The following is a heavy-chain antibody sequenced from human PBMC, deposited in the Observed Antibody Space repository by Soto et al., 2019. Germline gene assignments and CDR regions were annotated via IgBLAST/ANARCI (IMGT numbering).Heavy chain of an antibody. CDR3: ARAEELWLVNYYYYVDV. CDR1: GFTFSSYA. V-gene: IGHV3-64*01. Sequence: GGSLRLSCAASGFTFSSYAMHWVRQAPGKGLDYVSAISSNGGSTYYANSVKGRFTISRDNSKNTLYLQMGSLRAEDMAVYYCARAEELWLVNYYYYVDVWGKGTTVTVSS. J-gene: IGHJ6*03. D-gene: IGHD5-18*01. CDR2: ISSNGGST.